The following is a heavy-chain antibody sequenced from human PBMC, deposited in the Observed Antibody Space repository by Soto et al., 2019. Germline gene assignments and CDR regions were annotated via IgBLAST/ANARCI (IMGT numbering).Heavy chain of an antibody. CDR3: AKSYAPRLRYYYGMTV. V-gene: IGHV3-23*01. D-gene: IGHD2-2*01. J-gene: IGHJ6*02. CDR1: GFTFRSYA. CDR2: ISGSGGST. Sequence: GGSLRLSCSASGFTFRSYAISWVRKAPGKGLEWVSAISGSGGSTYYADSVKGRFTISRDNSKNTLYQQMNRLRAEETAVYYCAKSYAPRLRYYYGMTVWPQGTTFP.